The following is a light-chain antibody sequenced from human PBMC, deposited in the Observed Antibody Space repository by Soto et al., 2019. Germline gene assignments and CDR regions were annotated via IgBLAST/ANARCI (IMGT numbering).Light chain of an antibody. CDR1: SSDVGAYNF. Sequence: QSVLTQPASVSGSPGQSITISCTGNSSDVGAYNFVSWYQHHPGRAPKLIIYEVTIRPSGVSNRFSGSKSGNTASLTISGLPAEDDADYYCSSYTTSAPYVFGSGTKLTFL. CDR3: SSYTTSAPYV. V-gene: IGLV2-14*01. CDR2: EVT. J-gene: IGLJ1*01.